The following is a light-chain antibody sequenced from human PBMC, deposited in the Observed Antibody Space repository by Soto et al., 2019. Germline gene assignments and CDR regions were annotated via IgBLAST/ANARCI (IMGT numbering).Light chain of an antibody. CDR1: NIGSKS. CDR2: YDS. V-gene: IGLV3-21*04. CDR3: QVWDSSSDPVV. Sequence: SYELTQPPSVSVAPGKTARITCGGNNIGSKSVHWYQQKPGQAPVLVIYYDSDRPSGIPERFSGSNSGNTDTLTISRVEAGDEADYYCQVWDSSSDPVVFGGGTQLTVL. J-gene: IGLJ2*01.